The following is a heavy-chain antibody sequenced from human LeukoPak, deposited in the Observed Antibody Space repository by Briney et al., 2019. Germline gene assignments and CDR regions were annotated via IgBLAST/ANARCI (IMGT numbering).Heavy chain of an antibody. J-gene: IGHJ4*02. CDR2: ISSSGTTT. D-gene: IGHD2-2*01. CDR1: GFTFSSYE. V-gene: IGHV3-48*03. CDR3: ATYRLSYADY. Sequence: GGSLRLSCAASGFTFSSYEVNWVRQAPGKGLEWVSYISSSGTTTHYADSVKGRFTVSRDNAKSSLYLQMNSLRAEDTAVYYCATYRLSYADYWGQGTLVTVSS.